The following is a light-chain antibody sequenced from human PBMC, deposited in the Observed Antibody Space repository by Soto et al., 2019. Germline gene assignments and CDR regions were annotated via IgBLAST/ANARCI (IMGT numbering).Light chain of an antibody. V-gene: IGKV3-20*01. J-gene: IGKJ1*01. Sequence: EIVLTQSPGTLSLSPGERATLSCRASQSVSSNYLAWYQQKPGQAPRLLIYGASSRATGIPDRFSGSGSGTDFTLTINRLEPEDFAVYYCQQYGTTFGQGTKVEVQ. CDR3: QQYGTT. CDR2: GAS. CDR1: QSVSSNY.